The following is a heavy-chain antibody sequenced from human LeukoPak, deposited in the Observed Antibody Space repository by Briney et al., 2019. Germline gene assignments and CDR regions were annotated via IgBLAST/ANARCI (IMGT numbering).Heavy chain of an antibody. CDR3: ARDGYNEEDWYFDL. D-gene: IGHD5-24*01. V-gene: IGHV3-30-3*01. CDR1: GFTFSSYD. CDR2: ISYNGNNK. J-gene: IGHJ2*01. Sequence: GRSLRLSCAASGFTFSSYDMHWVRQAPGKGLEWVAVISYNGNNKYCADSVKGRFTISRDNSKRTLYLQMNSLRAEDTAVYYCARDGYNEEDWYFDLWGRGILVTVSS.